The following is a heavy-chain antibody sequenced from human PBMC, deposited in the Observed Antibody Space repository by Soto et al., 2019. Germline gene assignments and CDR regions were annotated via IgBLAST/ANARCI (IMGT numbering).Heavy chain of an antibody. CDR3: AKKVNSDSGSQYFDC. J-gene: IGHJ4*02. Sequence: GGSLRLSCAASGFTFSSYSMSWVRQAPGKGLEWVSGFRTSGDGGTTYYADSVKGRFTNSRDNSKNTLFLQMNSLRAEDTAIYYCAKKVNSDSGSQYFDCWGQGTLVTVSS. D-gene: IGHD3-10*01. CDR2: FRTSGDGGTT. V-gene: IGHV3-23*01. CDR1: GFTFSSYS.